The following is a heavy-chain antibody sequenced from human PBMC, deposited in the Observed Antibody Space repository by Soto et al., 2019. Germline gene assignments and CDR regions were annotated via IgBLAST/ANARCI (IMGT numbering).Heavy chain of an antibody. Sequence: SETLSLTCTVSGDSMSSSNWWNWVRQPPGKGLEWIGEAHHSGRTNYNPSLKSRVTISVDRSQTHFSLQLTSVTAADTAVYYCARDLWGYCGTDCYPLDVWGQGTTVTVSS. J-gene: IGHJ6*02. V-gene: IGHV4-4*02. CDR3: ARDLWGYCGTDCYPLDV. CDR2: AHHSGRT. CDR1: GDSMSSSNW. D-gene: IGHD2-21*02.